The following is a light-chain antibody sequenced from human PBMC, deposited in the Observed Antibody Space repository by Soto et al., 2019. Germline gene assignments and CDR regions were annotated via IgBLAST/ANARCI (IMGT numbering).Light chain of an antibody. V-gene: IGLV2-11*01. CDR2: DVT. CDR1: SSDVGGYNY. CDR3: SSYAGSVV. J-gene: IGLJ2*01. Sequence: QSVLTQPRSVSGSPGQSVTISCTGISSDVGGYNYVSWYQQHPGKAPKLMVYDVTKRPSGVPDRFSGSKSGTTASLTISRLQAEDEADYCCSSYAGSVVFGGGTKVTVL.